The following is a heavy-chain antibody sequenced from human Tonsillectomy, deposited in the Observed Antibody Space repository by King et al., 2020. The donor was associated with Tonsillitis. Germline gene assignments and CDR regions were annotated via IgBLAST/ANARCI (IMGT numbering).Heavy chain of an antibody. CDR2: IRSKLNSNAT. V-gene: IGHV3-73*02. J-gene: IGHJ3*02. CDR3: TRRAFGGAIDAFDI. D-gene: IGHD3-16*01. Sequence: VQLVESGGGLVQPGGSLKLSCAASGFTFSGSAMHWVPRPPGKGLGGVGGIRSKLNSNATAYAASVKGRFTISRDDSKNTAYLQMNSLKTEDTAVYYCTRRAFGGAIDAFDIWGQGTMVTVSS. CDR1: GFTFSGSA.